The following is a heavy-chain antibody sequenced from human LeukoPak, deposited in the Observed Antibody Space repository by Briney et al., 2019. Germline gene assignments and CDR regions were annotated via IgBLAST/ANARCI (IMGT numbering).Heavy chain of an antibody. Sequence: GGSLRLSCAASGFTFSSYGMSWVRQAPGKGLEWVSVISGSGGNTYYADSVKGRFTISRDNSKNTLYLQMNSLRAEDTAVYYCAKYLIADDRLQLSEHDYWGQGTLVTVSS. J-gene: IGHJ4*02. CDR2: ISGSGGNT. CDR1: GFTFSSYG. CDR3: AKYLIADDRLQLSEHDY. V-gene: IGHV3-23*01. D-gene: IGHD5-24*01.